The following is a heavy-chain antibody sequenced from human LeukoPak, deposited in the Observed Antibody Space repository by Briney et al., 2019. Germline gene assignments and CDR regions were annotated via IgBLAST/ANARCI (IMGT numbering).Heavy chain of an antibody. V-gene: IGHV1-18*04. CDR2: ISAYNFNT. Sequence: ASVKVSCKASGYTFTGYYMHWVRQAPGQGLEWMGWISAYNFNTNYAQNLQGRVIMTTDTSTSTAYMELRSLRYDDTAVYYCARGSAQPHDYWGQGTLVTVSS. CDR1: GYTFTGYY. D-gene: IGHD2-2*01. J-gene: IGHJ4*02. CDR3: ARGSAQPHDY.